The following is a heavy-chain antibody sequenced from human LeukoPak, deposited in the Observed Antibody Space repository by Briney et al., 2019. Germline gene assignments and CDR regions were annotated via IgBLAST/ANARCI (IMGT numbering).Heavy chain of an antibody. CDR2: ISAGGGNT. CDR3: AKEYSVRNQFDY. V-gene: IGHV3-23*01. Sequence: GGSLRLSCAASGFTFSTYSMNWVRQAPGKGLEWVSAISAGGGNTYYADSVKGRFTISRDNSKNTLFLEMNSLRAEDTAVYYCAKEYSVRNQFDYWGQGTLVAVSS. D-gene: IGHD1-14*01. J-gene: IGHJ4*02. CDR1: GFTFSTYS.